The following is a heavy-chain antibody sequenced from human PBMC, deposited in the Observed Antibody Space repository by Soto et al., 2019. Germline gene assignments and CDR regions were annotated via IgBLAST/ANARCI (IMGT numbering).Heavy chain of an antibody. CDR3: ARDSGMIRGSYGVDV. D-gene: IGHD3-10*01. V-gene: IGHV3-23*01. CDR2: ISGSGGST. Sequence: GGSLRLSCAASGFTFSSYAMSWVRQAPGKGLEWVSAISGSGGSTYYPDSVRGRFTASRDYSHNTLYLQMDSLRVEDTAVYYCARDSGMIRGSYGVDVWGPGTTVTAP. CDR1: GFTFSSYA. J-gene: IGHJ6*02.